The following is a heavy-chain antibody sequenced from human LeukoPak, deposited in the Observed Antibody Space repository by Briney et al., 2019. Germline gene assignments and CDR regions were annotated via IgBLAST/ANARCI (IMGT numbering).Heavy chain of an antibody. V-gene: IGHV3-23*01. J-gene: IGHJ6*03. CDR2: ISGSGGST. Sequence: GGSLRLSCAASGFTFSSYAISWVRQAPGKGLEWVSAISGSGGSTYYADSVKGRFTISRDNSKNTLYLQMNSLRAEDTAVYYCAKGIQYQNYYYYMDVWGKGTTVTVSS. D-gene: IGHD2-2*01. CDR1: GFTFSSYA. CDR3: AKGIQYQNYYYYMDV.